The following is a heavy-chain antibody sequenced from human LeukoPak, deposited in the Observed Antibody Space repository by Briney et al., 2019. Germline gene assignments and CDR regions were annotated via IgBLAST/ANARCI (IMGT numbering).Heavy chain of an antibody. CDR2: IYSGGST. CDR3: ARGVGYSSSWYGPNWFDP. Sequence: HSGGSLRLSCAASGFTVSSNYMSWVRQAPGKGLEWVSVIYSGGSTYYADSVKGRFTISRHNSKNTLYLQMNSLRAEDTAVYYCARGVGYSSSWYGPNWFDPWGQGALVTVSS. D-gene: IGHD6-13*01. V-gene: IGHV3-53*04. CDR1: GFTVSSNY. J-gene: IGHJ5*02.